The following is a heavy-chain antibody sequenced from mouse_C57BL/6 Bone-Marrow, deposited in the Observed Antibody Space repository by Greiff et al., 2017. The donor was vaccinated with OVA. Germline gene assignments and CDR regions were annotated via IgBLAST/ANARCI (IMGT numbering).Heavy chain of an antibody. CDR3: ARELKPYYYGSRHLDY. J-gene: IGHJ2*01. Sequence: QVHVKQSDAELVKPGASVKISCKVSGYTFTDHTIHWMKQRPEQGLEWIGYIYPRDGSTKYNEKFKGKATLTADKSSSTAYMQLNSLTSEDSAVYFCARELKPYYYGSRHLDYWGQGTTLTVSS. CDR1: GYTFTDHT. D-gene: IGHD1-1*01. V-gene: IGHV1-78*01. CDR2: IYPRDGST.